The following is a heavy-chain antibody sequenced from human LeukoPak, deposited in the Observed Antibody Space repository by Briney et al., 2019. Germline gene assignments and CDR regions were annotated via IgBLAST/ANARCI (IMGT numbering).Heavy chain of an antibody. CDR2: INHSGST. D-gene: IGHD3-16*02. V-gene: IGHV4-34*01. Sequence: NPSETLSLTCAVYGGSFSGYYWSWIRQPPGKGLEWIGEINHSGSTNYNPSLKSRVTISVDTSKNQFSLKLSSVTAADTAVYYCARANYVWGSYRSRGRNWFDPWGQGTLVTVSS. J-gene: IGHJ5*02. CDR1: GGSFSGYY. CDR3: ARANYVWGSYRSRGRNWFDP.